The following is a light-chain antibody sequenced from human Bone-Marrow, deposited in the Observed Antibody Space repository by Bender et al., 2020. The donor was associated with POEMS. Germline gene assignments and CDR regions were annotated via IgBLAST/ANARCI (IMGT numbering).Light chain of an antibody. J-gene: IGLJ1*01. CDR2: QDT. Sequence: SYEVTQPPSVSVSPGQTASITCSGDDLGDKYVAWYQQKPGQSPVLVIYQDTKRPSGIPGRFSGSNSGNTATLTISDTQSMDEADYFCLAWDSSTAVFGTGTKVTVL. CDR3: LAWDSSTAV. V-gene: IGLV3-1*01. CDR1: DLGDKY.